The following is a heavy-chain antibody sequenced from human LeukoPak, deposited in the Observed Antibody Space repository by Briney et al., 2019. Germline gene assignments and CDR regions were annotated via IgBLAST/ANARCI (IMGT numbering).Heavy chain of an antibody. J-gene: IGHJ3*02. CDR2: TYYRSKWYN. CDR1: GDSVSSNSAA. V-gene: IGHV6-1*01. CDR3: ASAIFGVVNDAFDI. D-gene: IGHD3-3*01. Sequence: SRTLSLTCAISGDSVSSNSAAWNWIRQSPSRGLEWLGRTYYRSKWYNDYAVSVKSRIAINPDTSKNQFSLQLNSVTPEDTAVYYCASAIFGVVNDAFDIWGQGTMVTVSS.